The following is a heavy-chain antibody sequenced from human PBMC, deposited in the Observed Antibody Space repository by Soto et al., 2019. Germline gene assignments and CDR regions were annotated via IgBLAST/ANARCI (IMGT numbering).Heavy chain of an antibody. CDR2: INAYNGYT. Sequence: ASVKVACKGSGYSFISDGINWVRQAPGQGLEWMGWINAYNGYTNYAQKLQGRVTLTADTSTSTAYMELRSLRSDDTAVYFCARDDCTNGVCYIGYWGQGTLVTVSS. CDR1: GYSFISDG. D-gene: IGHD2-8*01. V-gene: IGHV1-18*04. CDR3: ARDDCTNGVCYIGY. J-gene: IGHJ4*02.